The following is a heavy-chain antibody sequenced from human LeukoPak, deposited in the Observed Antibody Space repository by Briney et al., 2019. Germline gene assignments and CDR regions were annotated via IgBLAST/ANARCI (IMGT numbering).Heavy chain of an antibody. V-gene: IGHV4-34*01. CDR2: INHSGST. J-gene: IGHJ1*01. CDR3: ARLLRGYDSSGYYKYFQH. CDR1: GGSFSGYY. D-gene: IGHD3-22*01. Sequence: SETLSLTCAVYGGSFSGYYWSWIRQPPGKGLEWIGEINHSGSTNYNPSLKSRVTISVDTSKNQFSLKLSSETAADTAVYYCARLLRGYDSSGYYKYFQHWGQGTLVTVSS.